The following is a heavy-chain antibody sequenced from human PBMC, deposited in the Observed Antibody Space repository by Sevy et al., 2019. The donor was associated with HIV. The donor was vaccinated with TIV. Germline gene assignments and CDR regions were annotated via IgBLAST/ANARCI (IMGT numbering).Heavy chain of an antibody. CDR1: GFTFSSYA. CDR2: ISGSSGST. V-gene: IGHV3-23*01. J-gene: IGHJ6*03. D-gene: IGHD1-20*01. Sequence: GGSRRLSCAASGFTFSSYAMSWVRQAPGKGLEWVSAISGSSGSTYYADSVKGRFTISRDNSKNTLYLQMNSLRAEDTAVYYCAKDGYKPSVGDENYYYYYMDVWGKGTTVTVSS. CDR3: AKDGYKPSVGDENYYYYYMDV.